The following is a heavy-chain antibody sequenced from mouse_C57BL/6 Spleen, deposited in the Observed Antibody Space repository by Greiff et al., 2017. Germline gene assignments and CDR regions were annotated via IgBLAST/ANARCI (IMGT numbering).Heavy chain of an antibody. J-gene: IGHJ2*01. D-gene: IGHD1-1*01. Sequence: QVQLKESGAELVRPGASVTLSCKASGYTFTDYEMHWVKQTPVHGLEWIGAIDPETGGTAYNQKFKGKDILTADKSSSTAYMELRSLTSEDSADYYCTRFPITTVVSDYFDYWGQGTTLTVSS. V-gene: IGHV1-15*01. CDR1: GYTFTDYE. CDR3: TRFPITTVVSDYFDY. CDR2: IDPETGGT.